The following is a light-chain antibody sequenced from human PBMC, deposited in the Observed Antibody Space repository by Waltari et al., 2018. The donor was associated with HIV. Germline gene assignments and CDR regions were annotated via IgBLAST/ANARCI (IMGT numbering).Light chain of an antibody. J-gene: IGLJ1*01. Sequence: QSALTQPASVSGSPGQSITISCTGTSSDIGGFNYVSWYQHHPGKAPKLIIYDVTNRPSGAFIRFSGSQSGNTASLTISGLQADDECDYYCSSYTTNAAYVFGTGTRVTVL. V-gene: IGLV2-14*01. CDR3: SSYTTNAAYV. CDR2: DVT. CDR1: SSDIGGFNY.